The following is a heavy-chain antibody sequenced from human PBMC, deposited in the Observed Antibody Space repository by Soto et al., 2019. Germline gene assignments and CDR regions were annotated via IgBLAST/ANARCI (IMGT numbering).Heavy chain of an antibody. J-gene: IGHJ5*02. D-gene: IGHD3-10*01. CDR1: GGSISSGDYY. CDR3: ARAASPCDYYGSGSSWFDP. CDR2: IYYSGST. V-gene: IGHV4-30-4*01. Sequence: SETLSLTCTVSGGSISSGDYYWSWIRQPPGKGLEWIGYIYYSGSTYYNPSLKSRVTISVDTSKNQFSLKLSSVTAADTAVYYCARAASPCDYYGSGSSWFDPWGQGTLVTVSS.